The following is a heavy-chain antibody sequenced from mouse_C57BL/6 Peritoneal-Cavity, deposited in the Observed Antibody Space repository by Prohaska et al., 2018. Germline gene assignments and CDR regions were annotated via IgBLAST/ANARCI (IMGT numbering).Heavy chain of an antibody. CDR1: GFSLTSYG. V-gene: IGHV2-3*01. CDR3: DKSRYGSREEYYLAY. D-gene: IGHD1-1*01. J-gene: IGHJ2*01. Sequence: LVAPSQSLSITCTVSGFSLTSYGVSWVRQPPGNGLEWLGVIWGDGSKNYHSALISRLSISKDNSKGKVFLKMNSLQTEDTATYYCDKSRYGSREEYYLAYGGKGTTLTVSS. CDR2: IWGDGSK.